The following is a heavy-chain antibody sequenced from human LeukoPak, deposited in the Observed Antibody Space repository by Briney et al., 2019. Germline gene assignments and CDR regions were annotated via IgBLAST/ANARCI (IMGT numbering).Heavy chain of an antibody. CDR3: ARPRGYSGYEWFNWFDP. CDR1: GGSFSGYY. Sequence: SETLSLTCAVYGGSFSGYYWSWIRQPPGKGLEWIGEINHSGSTNYNPSLTSRVTISVDTSKNQFSLKLSPVTAADPAVYYCARPRGYSGYEWFNWFDPWGQGTLVTVSS. V-gene: IGHV4-34*01. J-gene: IGHJ5*02. D-gene: IGHD5-12*01. CDR2: INHSGST.